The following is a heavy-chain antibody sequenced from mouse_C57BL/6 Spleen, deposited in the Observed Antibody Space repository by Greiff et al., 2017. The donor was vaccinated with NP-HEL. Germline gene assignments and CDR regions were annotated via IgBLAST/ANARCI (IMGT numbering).Heavy chain of an antibody. J-gene: IGHJ3*01. CDR3: TTLTTVVATDAY. D-gene: IGHD1-1*01. CDR1: GFNIKDYY. V-gene: IGHV14-1*01. Sequence: EVQLQQSGAELVRPGASVKLSCTASGFNIKDYYMHWVKQRPEQGLEWIGRIDPEDGDTEYAPKFQGKATMTADTSSNTAYLQLSSLTYEDTAVYYCTTLTTVVATDAYWGQGTLVTVSA. CDR2: IDPEDGDT.